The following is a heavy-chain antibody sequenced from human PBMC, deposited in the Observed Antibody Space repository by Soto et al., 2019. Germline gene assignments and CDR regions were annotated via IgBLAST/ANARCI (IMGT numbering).Heavy chain of an antibody. CDR1: GFTFSGYA. J-gene: IGHJ3*02. Sequence: QVQLVESGGGVVQPGRSLRLSCAASGFTFSGYAMHGVRQAPGKGLEWVAVISYDGSNKYYADSVKGRFTISRDNSKNTLYLQMNSLRAEDTAVYYCARDGTSAAHDAFDIWGQGTMVTVSS. CDR3: ARDGTSAAHDAFDI. CDR2: ISYDGSNK. V-gene: IGHV3-30-3*01. D-gene: IGHD2-2*01.